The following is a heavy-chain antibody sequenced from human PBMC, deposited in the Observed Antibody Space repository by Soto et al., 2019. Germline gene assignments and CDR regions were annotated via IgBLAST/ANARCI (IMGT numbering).Heavy chain of an antibody. D-gene: IGHD2-15*01. CDR3: ARDPYVVSRGAYYGMDV. V-gene: IGHV4-31*03. CDR1: GGSISSGGYY. Sequence: QVQLQESGPGLVKPSQTLSLTCTVSGGSISSGGYYWSWIRQHPGKGLEWIGYIYYSGSTYYNPSLKGRVIISVDTSKIQFSLKLSSVTAADTAVYYCARDPYVVSRGAYYGMDVWGQGTTVTVSS. CDR2: IYYSGST. J-gene: IGHJ6*02.